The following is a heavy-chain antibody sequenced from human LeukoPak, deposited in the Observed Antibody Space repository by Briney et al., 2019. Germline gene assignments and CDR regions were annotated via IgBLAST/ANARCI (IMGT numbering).Heavy chain of an antibody. J-gene: IGHJ6*02. CDR3: ARGGLRFLEWLPHYYYYGMDV. V-gene: IGHV1-8*01. Sequence: ASVKVSCKASGYTFTSYDINWVRRATGQGLEWMGWMNPNSGNTGYAQKFQGRVTMTRNTSISTAYMELSSLRSEDTAVYYCARGGLRFLEWLPHYYYYGMDVWGQGTTVTVSS. D-gene: IGHD3-3*01. CDR2: MNPNSGNT. CDR1: GYTFTSYD.